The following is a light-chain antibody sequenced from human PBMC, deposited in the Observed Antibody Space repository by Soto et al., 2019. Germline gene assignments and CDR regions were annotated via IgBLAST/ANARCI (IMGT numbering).Light chain of an antibody. Sequence: QSSLTQTAPLSGSPGQSMTMSCTGTISEVXGYNYVSCYQQPPGKATNIMIYEVSNRPSGVYNRLSGSKSGNTASLTIFRLQAEDEADYYCNSHTSSSTLDVLGTGTKVTVL. J-gene: IGLJ1*01. CDR1: ISEVXGYNY. CDR3: NSHTSSSTLDV. V-gene: IGLV2-14*01. CDR2: EVS.